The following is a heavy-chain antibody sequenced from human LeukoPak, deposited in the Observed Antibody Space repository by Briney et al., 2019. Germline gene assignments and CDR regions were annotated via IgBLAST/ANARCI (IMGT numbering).Heavy chain of an antibody. D-gene: IGHD1-1*01. V-gene: IGHV3-7*01. CDR2: IKQDGSEK. CDR1: GFTFSSYW. CDR3: AKVRRPYYFDY. Sequence: GGSLRLSCAASGFTFSSYWMSWVRAAPGEGLEWVANIKQDGSEKYYVDSVKGRFTISRDNSKNTLYLQMNSLRAEDTAVYYCAKVRRPYYFDYWGQGTLVTVSS. J-gene: IGHJ4*02.